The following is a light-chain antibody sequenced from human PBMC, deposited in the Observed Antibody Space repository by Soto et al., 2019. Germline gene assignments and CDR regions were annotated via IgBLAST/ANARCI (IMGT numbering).Light chain of an antibody. CDR2: GTA. V-gene: IGKV3-20*01. CDR1: QSFASSY. Sequence: EIVLTQSPGTLSLSPGERATLSCRASQSFASSYLAWYQQKPGQAPRLLMYGTASRATGIPDRFSGSGSGTDFTLTISRLEPEDFAVYYCHQYGSSPTFGGGTKVEIK. CDR3: HQYGSSPT. J-gene: IGKJ4*01.